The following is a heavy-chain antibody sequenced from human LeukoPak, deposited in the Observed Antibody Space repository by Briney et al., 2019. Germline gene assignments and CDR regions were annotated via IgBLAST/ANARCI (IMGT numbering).Heavy chain of an antibody. J-gene: IGHJ4*02. CDR2: ITGGGSGI. CDR3: AKWGDYDVLTGYYVSDY. V-gene: IGHV3-23*01. CDR1: GFTFSNYA. Sequence: GASLRLSYAASGFTFSNYAMSWVRQPRGKGLEWVSAITGGGSGIYYADSMKSRFTISRDNSKNTLYLQINSLRAEDTAVYYCAKWGDYDVLTGYYVSDYWGQGTLVTVSS. D-gene: IGHD3-9*01.